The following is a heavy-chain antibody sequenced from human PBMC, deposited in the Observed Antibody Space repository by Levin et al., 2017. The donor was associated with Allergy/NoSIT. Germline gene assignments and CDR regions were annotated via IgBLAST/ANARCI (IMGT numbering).Heavy chain of an antibody. D-gene: IGHD3-3*01. CDR3: ARDTGLRNGVLDD. Sequence: GGSLRLSCAASGFTLGNHAMHWVRQAPGKGLEWVSSISGNSGFLDFADSVKGRFTISRDYAKNSLFLRMKSLTVEDTAVYFCARDTGLRNGVLDDWGQGTLVSVSS. J-gene: IGHJ4*02. V-gene: IGHV3-9*01. CDR2: ISGNSGFL. CDR1: GFTLGNHA.